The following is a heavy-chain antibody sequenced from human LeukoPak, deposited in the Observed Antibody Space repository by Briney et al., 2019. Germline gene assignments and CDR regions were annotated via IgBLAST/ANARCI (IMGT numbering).Heavy chain of an antibody. Sequence: LAGGSLRLSCAASGFTFSSYAMHWVRQAPGKGLEWVAVISYDGSNKYYADSVKGRFTIFRDDSKNTLYLQMNSLRAEDTAVYYCARKIDYAEGPYMDVWGKGTTVTVSS. D-gene: IGHD4-17*01. J-gene: IGHJ6*03. V-gene: IGHV3-30-3*01. CDR2: ISYDGSNK. CDR1: GFTFSSYA. CDR3: ARKIDYAEGPYMDV.